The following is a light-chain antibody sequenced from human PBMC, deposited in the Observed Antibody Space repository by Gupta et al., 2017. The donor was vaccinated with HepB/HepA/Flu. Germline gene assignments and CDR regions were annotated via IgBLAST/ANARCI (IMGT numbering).Light chain of an antibody. Sequence: DIVMTQSPDSLAVPLGQRANINCKSSQSVLYSSTGFNYFAWYQQNPGQPPKLLIFWASSRDYGVPCRFGGSGAGTDFTLTIGSGQAEDVAIYDCQKYYGTPFTFGQGTNLEIK. CDR2: WAS. J-gene: IGKJ2*01. CDR3: QKYYGTPFT. V-gene: IGKV4-1*01. CDR1: QSVLYSSTGFNY.